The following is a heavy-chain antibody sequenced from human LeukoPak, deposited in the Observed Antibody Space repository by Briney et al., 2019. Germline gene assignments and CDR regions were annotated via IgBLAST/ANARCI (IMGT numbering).Heavy chain of an antibody. CDR3: AKYRTPFYLDAFDV. D-gene: IGHD2/OR15-2a*01. Sequence: PGGSLRLSCAASGFTFDNYAMSWVRQALGKGLEWVSGISDRGDRTYYTDSVKGRFTISRDNSKNTLSVQMNSLRAEDTAVYYCAKYRTPFYLDAFDVWGLGTMVIVSS. V-gene: IGHV3-23*01. J-gene: IGHJ3*01. CDR1: GFTFDNYA. CDR2: ISDRGDRT.